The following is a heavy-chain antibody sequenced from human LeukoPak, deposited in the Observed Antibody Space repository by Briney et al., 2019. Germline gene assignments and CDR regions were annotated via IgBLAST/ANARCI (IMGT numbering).Heavy chain of an antibody. J-gene: IGHJ6*03. CDR3: ARTPGVAVAGGYYYYYMDV. V-gene: IGHV3-66*01. CDR2: IYSGGST. D-gene: IGHD6-19*01. CDR1: GFTVSSNY. Sequence: GGSLRLSCAASGFTVSSNYMSWVRQAPGKGLEWVSVIYSGGSTYYADSVKGRFTISRDNAKNTLYLQMNSLRAEDTAVYYCARTPGVAVAGGYYYYYMDVWGKGTTVTVSS.